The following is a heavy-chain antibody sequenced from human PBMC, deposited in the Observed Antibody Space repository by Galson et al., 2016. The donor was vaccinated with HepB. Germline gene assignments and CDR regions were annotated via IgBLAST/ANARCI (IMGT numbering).Heavy chain of an antibody. Sequence: CAISGDSVSSNSATWNWIRLSPSRGLEWLGRTYYRSKWYSDYALSVKSRITINADTSKSQFSLQLNSVTPEDTAVYYWARRTGNGFDVWGQGTTVTVSS. D-gene: IGHD1-1*01. CDR1: GDSVSSNSAT. J-gene: IGHJ6*02. V-gene: IGHV6-1*01. CDR3: ARRTGNGFDV. CDR2: TYYRSKWYS.